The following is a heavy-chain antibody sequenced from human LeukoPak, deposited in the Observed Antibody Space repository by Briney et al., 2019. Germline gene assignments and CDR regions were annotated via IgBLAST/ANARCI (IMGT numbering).Heavy chain of an antibody. V-gene: IGHV4-61*01. CDR2: IYYSGST. J-gene: IGHJ3*02. CDR3: ARAGSNRDAFDI. Sequence: SETLSLTCTVSGGSFSSSSYYWGWIRQLPGKGLEWIGYIYYSGSTNYNPSLKSRVTISVDTSKNQFSLKLSSVTAADTAVYYCARAGSNRDAFDIWGQGTMVTVSS. D-gene: IGHD4-11*01. CDR1: GGSFSSSSYY.